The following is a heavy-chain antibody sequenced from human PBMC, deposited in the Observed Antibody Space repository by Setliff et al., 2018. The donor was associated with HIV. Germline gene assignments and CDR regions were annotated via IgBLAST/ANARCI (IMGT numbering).Heavy chain of an antibody. Sequence: ASVKVSCKASGYTFTSYGMSWVRQAPGQGLEWMGWISAYNGNTHYAQKLQGRVTMTTDTSTSTAYMELRSLRSDDTAVYYCARDYYGSGSHFILDYWGPGTLVTISS. J-gene: IGHJ4*02. V-gene: IGHV1-18*01. D-gene: IGHD3-10*01. CDR1: GYTFTSYG. CDR2: ISAYNGNT. CDR3: ARDYYGSGSHFILDY.